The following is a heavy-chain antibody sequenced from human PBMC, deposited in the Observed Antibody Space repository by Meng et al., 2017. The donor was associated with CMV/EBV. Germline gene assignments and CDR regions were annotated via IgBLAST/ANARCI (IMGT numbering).Heavy chain of an antibody. CDR2: INSDGSST. V-gene: IGHV3-74*01. Sequence: AAGFTFSSDWMHWVRQAPGKGLVWVSRINSDGSSTSYADSVKGRFTISRDNAKNTLYLQMNSLRADDTAVYYCASPPGYSSGWYLNWGQGTLVTVSS. CDR3: ASPPGYSSGWYLN. D-gene: IGHD6-19*01. CDR1: GFTFSSDW. J-gene: IGHJ4*02.